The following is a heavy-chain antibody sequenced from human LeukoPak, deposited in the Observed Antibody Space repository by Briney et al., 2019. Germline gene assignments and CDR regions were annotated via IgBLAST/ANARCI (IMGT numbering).Heavy chain of an antibody. V-gene: IGHV3-30*03. CDR1: GFTFSSYG. D-gene: IGHD2/OR15-2a*01. Sequence: PGKSLRLSCAASGFTFSSYGMHWVRQAPGKGLEWVAVISYDGSSKYYIDSVKGRFTISRDNSKNTQYLQMNSLRAEDTAVYYCARGENSKTYPVSGYWGQGTLVTVSS. CDR2: ISYDGSSK. J-gene: IGHJ4*02. CDR3: ARGENSKTYPVSGY.